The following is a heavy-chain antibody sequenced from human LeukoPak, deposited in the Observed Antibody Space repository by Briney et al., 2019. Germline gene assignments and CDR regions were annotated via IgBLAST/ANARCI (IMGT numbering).Heavy chain of an antibody. V-gene: IGHV4-34*01. CDR2: INHSGST. CDR3: ARGQYNIYLYGTTNWFDP. J-gene: IGHJ5*02. Sequence: SETLSLTCAVYGGSFSGYYWSWIRQPPGKGLEWIGEINHSGSTNYNPSLKSRVSISVDTSKNQFSLKLSSVTAADTAVYFCARGQYNIYLYGTTNWFDPWGQGTLVAVSS. CDR1: GGSFSGYY. D-gene: IGHD1-14*01.